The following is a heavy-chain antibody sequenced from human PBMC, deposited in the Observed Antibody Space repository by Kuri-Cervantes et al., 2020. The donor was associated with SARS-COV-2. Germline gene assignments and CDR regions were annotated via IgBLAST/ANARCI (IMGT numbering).Heavy chain of an antibody. J-gene: IGHJ6*03. V-gene: IGHV3-21*01. CDR2: ISSTSSYI. D-gene: IGHD6-13*01. Sequence: GGSLRLSCAASGFTFSSYSMNWVRQAPGKGLEWVSSISSTSSYIYYADSVKGRFTISRDNAKNSLYLQMNSLRAEDTAVYYCARDCSSPYKYYYYYYMDVWGKRTTVTVSS. CDR3: ARDCSSPYKYYYYYYMDV. CDR1: GFTFSSYS.